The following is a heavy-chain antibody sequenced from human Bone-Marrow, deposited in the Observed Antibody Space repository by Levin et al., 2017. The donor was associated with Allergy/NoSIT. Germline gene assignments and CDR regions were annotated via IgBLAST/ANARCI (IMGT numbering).Heavy chain of an antibody. J-gene: IGHJ3*02. V-gene: IGHV3-7*01. Sequence: GGSLRLSCAASGFTFSTYWMTWVRQAPGRGLEWVANINRDGSKNHYVDSVKGRFTISRDNAKNSLYLQMNSLGAEDTAVYYCARDASPYCGGDCYLDAFDMWGQGTMVTVSS. CDR2: INRDGSKN. D-gene: IGHD2-21*02. CDR1: GFTFSTYW. CDR3: ARDASPYCGGDCYLDAFDM.